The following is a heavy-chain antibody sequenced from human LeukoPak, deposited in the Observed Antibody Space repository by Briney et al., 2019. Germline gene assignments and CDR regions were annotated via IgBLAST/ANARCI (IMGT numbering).Heavy chain of an antibody. CDR2: ISSSSSYI. V-gene: IGHV3-21*01. Sequence: GGSLRLSCAASGFTFSSYSMNWVRQAPGKGLEWVSSISSSSSYIYYADSVKGRFTISRDNAKNSLYLQMNSLRAEDTAVYYCARGEDYYDSSGYYVLRNWGQGTLVTVSS. J-gene: IGHJ4*02. D-gene: IGHD3-22*01. CDR1: GFTFSSYS. CDR3: ARGEDYYDSSGYYVLRN.